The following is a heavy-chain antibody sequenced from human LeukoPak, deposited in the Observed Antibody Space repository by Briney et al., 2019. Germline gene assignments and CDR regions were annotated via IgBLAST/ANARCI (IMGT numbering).Heavy chain of an antibody. CDR1: GFTFSNAW. CDR2: IKSKTDGGTT. D-gene: IGHD2-15*01. V-gene: IGHV3-15*01. CDR3: TTDPKLREFFDY. Sequence: PGGSLRLSCAASGFTFSNAWMSWVRQAPGKGLEWVGRIKSKTDGGTTDYAAPVKGRFTISRDDSKNTLYLQMNSLKTEDTAVYYCTTDPKLREFFDYWGQGTLVTVSS. J-gene: IGHJ4*02.